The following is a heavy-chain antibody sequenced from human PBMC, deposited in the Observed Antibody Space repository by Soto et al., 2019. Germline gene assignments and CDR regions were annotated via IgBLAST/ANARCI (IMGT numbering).Heavy chain of an antibody. V-gene: IGHV4-61*08. CDR3: ATSYGNVCYSY. CDR2: MHYTGST. Sequence: AFETMPVTYAVSDGSSISGGGSWSSIRQPPGKGLEWIGYMHYTGSTHYNPSLKSRLTISVDRSKNQFTLQLTSVTVADTSVYYCATSYGNVCYSYWGQGTQGTVSS. D-gene: IGHD3-10*01. J-gene: IGHJ4*02. CDR1: DGSSISGGGS.